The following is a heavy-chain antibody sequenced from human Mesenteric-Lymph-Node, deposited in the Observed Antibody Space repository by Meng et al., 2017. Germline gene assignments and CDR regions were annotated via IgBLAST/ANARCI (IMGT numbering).Heavy chain of an antibody. V-gene: IGHV4-30-4*01. D-gene: IGHD2-21*01. CDR3: ASFDHIPRRNYFDY. J-gene: IGHJ4*02. CDR2: IHHSGSA. Sequence: LQESGPGLVEPSRTLPLTCMSSGGSMSSCKYYWSWILQPPGKGLVWIGYIHHSGSAYYNPSLKSRVSISVDTSKNQFSLNLNSMTAADTAVYYCASFDHIPRRNYFDYWGQGTLVTVSS. CDR1: GGSMSSCKYY.